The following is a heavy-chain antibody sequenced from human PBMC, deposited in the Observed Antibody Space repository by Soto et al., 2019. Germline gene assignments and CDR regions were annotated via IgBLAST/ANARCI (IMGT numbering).Heavy chain of an antibody. V-gene: IGHV3-23*01. CDR3: AKAPYIVLVLKTVMAA. CDR2: ISGSGGST. D-gene: IGHD2-21*01. Sequence: EVQLLESGGGLVQPGGSLRLSCAASGFTFSSYAMSWVRQAPGKGLEWVSAISGSGGSTYYADSVKGRFTISRDNSKTTLYLKMTGRGAEERPVYYCAKAPYIVLVLKTVMAAWAKGPTVTVSS. J-gene: IGHJ6*04. CDR1: GFTFSSYA.